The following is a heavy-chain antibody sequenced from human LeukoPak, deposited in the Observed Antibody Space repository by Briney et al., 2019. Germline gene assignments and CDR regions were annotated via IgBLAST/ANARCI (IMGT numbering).Heavy chain of an antibody. J-gene: IGHJ4*02. V-gene: IGHV3-15*01. Sequence: GGSLRLSCAASGFTFSNAWMTWVRQAPGEGLEWVGRIKSEADGGTTDHAAPVKGRFTTSRDDSKNTLYQQMNSLKTEDTAVYYCVTALSHVFDYWGQGTLVTVSS. CDR3: VTALSHVFDY. CDR2: IKSEADGGTT. CDR1: GFTFSNAW.